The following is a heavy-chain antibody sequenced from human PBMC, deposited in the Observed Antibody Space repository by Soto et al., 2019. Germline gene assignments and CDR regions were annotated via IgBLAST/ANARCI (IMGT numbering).Heavy chain of an antibody. V-gene: IGHV4-31*03. D-gene: IGHD1-26*01. CDR2: IYYSGST. Sequence: QVQLQESGPGLVKPSQTLSLTCTVSGGSISSGGYYWSWIRQHPGKGLEWIGYIYYSGSTYYNPSLKSRVTISVDASKNQFSLKLSSVTAADTAVYYCARGTGSYQQEYYFDYWGQGTLVTVSS. CDR3: ARGTGSYQQEYYFDY. CDR1: GGSISSGGYY. J-gene: IGHJ4*02.